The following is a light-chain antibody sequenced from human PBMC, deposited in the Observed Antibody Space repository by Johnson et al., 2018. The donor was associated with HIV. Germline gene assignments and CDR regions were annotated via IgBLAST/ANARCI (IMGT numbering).Light chain of an antibody. CDR2: DNN. CDR1: SSNIGNNY. CDR3: AAWDDSLNGPV. V-gene: IGLV1-51*01. Sequence: HSVLTQPPSVSAAPGQKVTISCSGSSSNIGNNYVSWFQQLPGTAPKLLIYDNNQRPSGVPDRFSGSKSGTSASLAISGLQVDDEADYYCAAWDDSLNGPVFGTGTEVAVL. J-gene: IGLJ1*01.